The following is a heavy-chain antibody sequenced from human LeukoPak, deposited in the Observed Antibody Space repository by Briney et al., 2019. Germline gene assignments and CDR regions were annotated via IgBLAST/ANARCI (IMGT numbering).Heavy chain of an antibody. Sequence: GGSLRLSCAASGFTFSSYSMNWVRQAPGKGLEWVSSISSSSSYIYYADSVKGRFTISRDNAKNSLYLQMNSLRAEDTAVYYCARDPYYYDSSGYYYAGDYWGQGTLVTVSS. J-gene: IGHJ4*02. CDR3: ARDPYYYDSSGYYYAGDY. CDR2: ISSSSSYI. V-gene: IGHV3-21*01. CDR1: GFTFSSYS. D-gene: IGHD3-22*01.